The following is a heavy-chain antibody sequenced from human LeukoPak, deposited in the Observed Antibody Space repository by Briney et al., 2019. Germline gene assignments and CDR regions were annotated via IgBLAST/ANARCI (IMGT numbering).Heavy chain of an antibody. CDR1: GGSFSGYY. J-gene: IGHJ4*02. Sequence: SETLSLTCAVYGGSFSGYYWSWIRQPPGKGLEWIGEINHSGSTNYNPSLKSRVTISVDTSKNQFSLKLSSVTAADTAVYYCARGGFGRNNYYGSGGYYNSAKPLGYWGQGTLVTVSS. CDR3: ARGGFGRNNYYGSGGYYNSAKPLGY. V-gene: IGHV4-34*01. CDR2: INHSGST. D-gene: IGHD3-10*01.